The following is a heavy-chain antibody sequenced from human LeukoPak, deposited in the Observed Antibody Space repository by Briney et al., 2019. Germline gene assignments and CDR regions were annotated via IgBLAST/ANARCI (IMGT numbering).Heavy chain of an antibody. CDR1: GFTFSNAW. CDR2: IKSKTDGGTT. D-gene: IGHD3-22*01. V-gene: IGHV3-15*01. Sequence: GGSLRLSCAASGFTFSNAWMSWVRQAPGKGLEWVGRIKSKTDGGTTDYAAPVKGRFTISRDDSKNTLYLQMNSLKTEDTAVYYCTTDNEADSSGYYYVLADIFDYWGQGTLVTVSS. J-gene: IGHJ4*02. CDR3: TTDNEADSSGYYYVLADIFDY.